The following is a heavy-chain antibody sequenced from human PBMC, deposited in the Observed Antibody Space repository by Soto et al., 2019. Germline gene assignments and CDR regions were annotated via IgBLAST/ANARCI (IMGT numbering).Heavy chain of an antibody. Sequence: ASVKVSCKASGCTFSSYTISWVRQAPGQGLEWMGRIIPFLGITNYAQKFQGRVTITADKSTNTAYMELSSLRSEDTAVYYCARAAYSSTWYPFDYWSQGTLVTVSS. CDR3: ARAAYSSTWYPFDY. V-gene: IGHV1-69*02. J-gene: IGHJ4*02. CDR1: GCTFSSYT. D-gene: IGHD6-13*01. CDR2: IIPFLGIT.